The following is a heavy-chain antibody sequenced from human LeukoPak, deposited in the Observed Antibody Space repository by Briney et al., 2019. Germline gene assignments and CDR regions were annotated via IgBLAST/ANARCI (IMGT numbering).Heavy chain of an antibody. V-gene: IGHV3-23*01. Sequence: GGSLRLSCAASGFTFSSYAMSWVRQAPGKGLEWVSAISGSGGSTYYADSVKGRFTISRDNSKNTLYLQMNSLRAEDTAVYYCAKDGGYMDYYYYMDVWGKGTTVTVSS. J-gene: IGHJ6*03. D-gene: IGHD3-22*01. CDR2: ISGSGGST. CDR3: AKDGGYMDYYYYMDV. CDR1: GFTFSSYA.